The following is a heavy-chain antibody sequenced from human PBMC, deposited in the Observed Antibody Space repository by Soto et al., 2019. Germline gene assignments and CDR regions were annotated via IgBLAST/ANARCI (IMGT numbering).Heavy chain of an antibody. Sequence: VASVKVSCKASGYTFTSYYMHWVRQAPGQGLEWMGIINPSGGSTSYAQKFQGRVTMTRDTSTSTVYMELSSLRSEDTAVYYCARTSRRYNSDYDFWSGYSTGFDYWGQGTMVTVYS. D-gene: IGHD3-3*01. V-gene: IGHV1-46*01. CDR1: GYTFTSYY. J-gene: IGHJ4*02. CDR3: ARTSRRYNSDYDFWSGYSTGFDY. CDR2: INPSGGST.